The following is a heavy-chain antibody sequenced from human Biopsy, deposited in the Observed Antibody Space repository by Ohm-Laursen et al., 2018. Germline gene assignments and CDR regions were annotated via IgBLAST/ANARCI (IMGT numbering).Heavy chain of an antibody. CDR2: IWYDGSDQ. V-gene: IGHV3-33*01. D-gene: IGHD1-26*01. CDR1: GFIFNSYG. CDR3: ARDRREHYQFDS. J-gene: IGHJ4*02. Sequence: SLRLSCTASGFIFNSYGMHWVRQAPGKGLEWVALIWYDGSDQYYADSVKGRFTISRDNSKNTVYLQMNSLRAEDTAVYYCARDRREHYQFDSWGQGTRVTVSS.